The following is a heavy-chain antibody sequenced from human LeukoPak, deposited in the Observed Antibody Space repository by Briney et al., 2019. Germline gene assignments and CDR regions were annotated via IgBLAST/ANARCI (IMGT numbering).Heavy chain of an antibody. CDR1: GGTFSSYA. D-gene: IGHD6-13*01. CDR2: IIPIFGTA. V-gene: IGHV1-69*06. Sequence: SVKVSCKASGGTFSSYAISWVRQAPGQGLEWMGGIIPIFGTANYAQKFQGRVTITADKSTSTAYMELSSLRSEDTAVYYCARDPIAAANDNYFDYWGQGTLVTVSS. J-gene: IGHJ4*02. CDR3: ARDPIAAANDNYFDY.